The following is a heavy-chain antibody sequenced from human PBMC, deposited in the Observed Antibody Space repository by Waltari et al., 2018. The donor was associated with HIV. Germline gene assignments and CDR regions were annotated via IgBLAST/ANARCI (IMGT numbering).Heavy chain of an antibody. J-gene: IGHJ4*02. D-gene: IGHD4-17*01. CDR2: INSDGSNT. V-gene: IGHV3-74*01. Sequence: EVQLVESGGGLVQPGGYLRLSCAASGFTFSRYWMHWVRQAPGKGLVWVSRINSDGSNTDYADSVSGRITISRDNAKNTLYLEMNSLRAEDTAVYYCARGLSLGDRYRIDYFHYWGQGALVTVSS. CDR1: GFTFSRYW. CDR3: ARGLSLGDRYRIDYFHY.